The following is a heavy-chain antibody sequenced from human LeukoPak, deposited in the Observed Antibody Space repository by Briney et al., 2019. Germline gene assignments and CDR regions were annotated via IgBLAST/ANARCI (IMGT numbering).Heavy chain of an antibody. D-gene: IGHD6-19*01. Sequence: GGSLRLSCAASGFTFDDYGMSWVRQAPGKGLEWVSDINWNGGRTGYADSVKGRFTISRDNAKKSLYLQMNSLRAEDTAVYYCAKDGTSGWYVGNWFDPWGQGTLVTVSS. V-gene: IGHV3-20*04. CDR2: INWNGGRT. CDR3: AKDGTSGWYVGNWFDP. J-gene: IGHJ5*02. CDR1: GFTFDDYG.